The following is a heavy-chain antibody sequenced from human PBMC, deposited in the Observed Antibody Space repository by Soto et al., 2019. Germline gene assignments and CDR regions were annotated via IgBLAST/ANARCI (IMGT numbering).Heavy chain of an antibody. V-gene: IGHV1-46*01. D-gene: IGHD3-22*01. J-gene: IGHJ3*02. CDR1: GYTFTSYY. Sequence: ASVKVSCKASGYTFTSYYMHWVRQAPGQGLEWMGIINPSGGSTSYAQKFQGRVTMTRDTSTSTVYMELSSLRSEDTAVYYCARFRGSPKKYYYGSSGTTSAFDIWGQGTMVTVSS. CDR2: INPSGGST. CDR3: ARFRGSPKKYYYGSSGTTSAFDI.